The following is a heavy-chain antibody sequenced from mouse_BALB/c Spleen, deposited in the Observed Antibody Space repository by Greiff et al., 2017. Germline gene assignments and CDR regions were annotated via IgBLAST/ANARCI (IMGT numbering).Heavy chain of an antibody. CDR1: GFTFSSFG. D-gene: IGHD2-4*01. CDR3: ARWDYDYDGPYYAMDY. CDR2: ISSGSSTI. V-gene: IGHV5-17*02. Sequence: EVQLQESGGGLVQPGGSRKLSCAASGFTFSSFGMHWVRQAPEKGLEWVAYISSGSSTIYYADTVKGRFTISRDNPKNTLFLQMTSLRSEDTAMYYCARWDYDYDGPYYAMDYWGQGTSVTVSS. J-gene: IGHJ4*01.